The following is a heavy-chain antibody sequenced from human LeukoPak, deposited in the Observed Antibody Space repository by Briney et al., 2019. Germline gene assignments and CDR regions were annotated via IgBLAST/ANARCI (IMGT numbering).Heavy chain of an antibody. CDR2: ISWNSGSI. J-gene: IGHJ4*02. CDR1: GFTFDDYA. Sequence: PGRSLRLSCAASGFTFDDYAMHWVRQAPGKGLEWVSGISWNSGSIGYADSVKGRFTISRDSAKNSLYLQMNSLRAEDTALYYCAKVIDGMAMANFDYWGQGTLVTVSS. D-gene: IGHD5-18*01. CDR3: AKVIDGMAMANFDY. V-gene: IGHV3-9*01.